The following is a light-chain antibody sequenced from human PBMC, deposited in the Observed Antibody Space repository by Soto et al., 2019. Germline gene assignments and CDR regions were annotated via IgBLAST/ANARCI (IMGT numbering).Light chain of an antibody. V-gene: IGKV1-39*01. J-gene: IGKJ3*01. CDR1: QIIGTY. CDR3: QQSYNTPRT. CDR2: AAS. Sequence: DIQMTQSPSSLSASVGDRITITCRASQIIGTYLNWYQQKPGKAPNLLISAASSLQSGVPSRFTGSGSGTDFTLTISSLQPEDFATYYCQQSYNTPRTFGPGTKVDIK.